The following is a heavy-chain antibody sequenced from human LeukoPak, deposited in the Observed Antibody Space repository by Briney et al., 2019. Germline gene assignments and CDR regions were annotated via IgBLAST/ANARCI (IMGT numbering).Heavy chain of an antibody. CDR1: GGTFSSYG. D-gene: IGHD2-21*02. CDR2: ISAYNGNT. V-gene: IGHV1-18*01. J-gene: IGHJ6*02. CDR3: ARDVPVTGAYYYYYGMDV. Sequence: ASVKVSCKASGGTFSSYGISWVRQAPGQGLEWMGWISAYNGNTNYAQKLQGRVTMTTDASTSTVYMELSSLRSEDTAVYYCARDVPVTGAYYYYYGMDVWGQGTTVTVSS.